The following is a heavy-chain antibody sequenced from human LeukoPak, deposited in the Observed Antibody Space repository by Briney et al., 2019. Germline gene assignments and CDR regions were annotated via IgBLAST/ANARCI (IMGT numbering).Heavy chain of an antibody. Sequence: ASVKVSCKTSGYSFTDYYMHWVRQASGQGLEWMGWINPNSGGTSSAQKFQGRVTMTRGTSITTVYMEVSWLTSDDTAIYYCARADRLDGGPYLIGPWGQGTLVTVSS. CDR2: INPNSGGT. CDR3: ARADRLDGGPYLIGP. V-gene: IGHV1-2*02. D-gene: IGHD2-21*01. J-gene: IGHJ5*02. CDR1: GYSFTDYY.